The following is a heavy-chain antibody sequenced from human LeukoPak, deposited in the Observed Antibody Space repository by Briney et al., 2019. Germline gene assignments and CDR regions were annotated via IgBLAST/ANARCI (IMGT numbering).Heavy chain of an antibody. CDR3: ASFVVVPAALDAFDI. CDR1: GLTVSKNY. Sequence: PGGSLRLSCAASGLTVSKNYMSWVRQAPGKGLESVSVIYSGGSTYYADSVKGRFTISRDNSKNTLYLQMNSLRAEDTAVYYCASFVVVPAALDAFDIWGQGTMVTVSS. D-gene: IGHD2-2*01. CDR2: IYSGGST. J-gene: IGHJ3*02. V-gene: IGHV3-53*01.